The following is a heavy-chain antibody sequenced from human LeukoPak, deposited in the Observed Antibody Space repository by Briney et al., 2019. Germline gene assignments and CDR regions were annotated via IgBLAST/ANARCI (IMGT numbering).Heavy chain of an antibody. D-gene: IGHD5-12*01. J-gene: IGHJ4*02. CDR2: IWYDGSNK. CDR1: GFTFSSYG. Sequence: SGRSLRLSCAASGFTFSSYGMHWVRQAPGKGLEWVAVIWYDGSNKYYADSVKGRFTISRDNSKNTLYLQMNSLRAEDTAVYYCARGSGYDWEASYYFDYWGQGTLVTVSS. CDR3: ARGSGYDWEASYYFDY. V-gene: IGHV3-33*01.